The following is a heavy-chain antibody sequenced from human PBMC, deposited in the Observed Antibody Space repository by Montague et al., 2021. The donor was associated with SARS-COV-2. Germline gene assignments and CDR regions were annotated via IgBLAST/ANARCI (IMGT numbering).Heavy chain of an antibody. CDR1: GGSISSSSYY. D-gene: IGHD2-15*01. CDR3: ARHTYSCSGCDWAVLGCSGGSCYPAPWFDP. Sequence: SETLSLTCTVSGGSISSSSYYWGWIRQPPGKGLEWLGSIYYSGSTYYNPYLKSRVTISVDTSKNQFSLKLSSVTAADTAVYYCARHTYSCSGCDWAVLGCSGGSCYPAPWFDPWGQGTLVTVSS. J-gene: IGHJ5*02. V-gene: IGHV4-39*01. CDR2: IYYSGST.